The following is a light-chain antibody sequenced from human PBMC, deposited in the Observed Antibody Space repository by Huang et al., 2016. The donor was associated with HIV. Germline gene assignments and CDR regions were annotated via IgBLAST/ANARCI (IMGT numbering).Light chain of an antibody. CDR3: QQYDNLPLT. V-gene: IGKV1-33*01. CDR1: QDITNW. CDR2: DAS. Sequence: DIQMTQSPSSLSASVGDRITVTCQASQDITNWLNWYQQKPGKAPKLLIYDASNLETGVPSRFSGSGSGTDFTFTISSLQPEDIATYYCQQYDNLPLTFGGGTKVEIK. J-gene: IGKJ4*01.